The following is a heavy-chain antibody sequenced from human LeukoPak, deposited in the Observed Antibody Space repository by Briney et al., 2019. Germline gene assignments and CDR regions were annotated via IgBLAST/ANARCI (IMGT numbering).Heavy chain of an antibody. V-gene: IGHV1-18*01. CDR1: GGTFSSYA. CDR3: ARAPAARITSGTYDY. D-gene: IGHD1-1*01. J-gene: IGHJ4*02. CDR2: ISGYNGNT. Sequence: ASVKVSCKASGGTFSSYAISWVRQAPGQGLEWMGWISGYNGNTNYAQKFQGRVTMTTDSSTSTAYMELRSLRSDDTAVYYCARAPAARITSGTYDYWGQGTLVTVSS.